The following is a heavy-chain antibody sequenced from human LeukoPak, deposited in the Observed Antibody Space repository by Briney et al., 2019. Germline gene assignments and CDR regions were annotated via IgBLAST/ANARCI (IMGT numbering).Heavy chain of an antibody. CDR1: GGSISSGGYY. V-gene: IGHV4-31*03. J-gene: IGHJ5*02. D-gene: IGHD3-10*01. CDR2: IYYSGST. CDR3: ARARITMVRGAPFDP. Sequence: PSETLSLTCTVSGGSISSGGYYWSWIRQHPGKGLEWIGYIYYSGSTYYNPSLKSRVTISVDTSKNQFSLKLSSVTAADTAVYYCARARITMVRGAPFDPWGQGTLVTVSS.